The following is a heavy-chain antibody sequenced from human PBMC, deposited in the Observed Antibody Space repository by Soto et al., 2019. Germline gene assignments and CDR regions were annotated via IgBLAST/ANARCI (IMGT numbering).Heavy chain of an antibody. CDR3: ARVRDSFGLDV. Sequence: SETLSLTCNVSGGSITGAYYWNWIRQHPGKGLQWIGSIHYRGSTYYNPSLKSRITISLDRSNDQFSLNLSSVTAADTAVYYCARVRDSFGLDVWGQGTTVTVSS. V-gene: IGHV4-31*03. CDR2: IHYRGST. CDR1: GGSITGAYY. J-gene: IGHJ6*02. D-gene: IGHD2-15*01.